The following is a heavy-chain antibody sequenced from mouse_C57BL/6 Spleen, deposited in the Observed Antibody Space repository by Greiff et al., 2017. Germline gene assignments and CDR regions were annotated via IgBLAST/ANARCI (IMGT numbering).Heavy chain of an antibody. CDR1: GYTFTSYW. Sequence: QVQLQQSGAELVMPGASVKLSCKASGYTFTSYWMHWVKQRPGQGLEWIGEIDPSDSYTNYNQKFKGKSTLTVDKSSSTAYMQLSSLTAEDSAVYYCAWDGGAYWGQGTLVTVSA. V-gene: IGHV1-69*01. CDR2: IDPSDSYT. CDR3: AWDGGAY. J-gene: IGHJ3*01. D-gene: IGHD4-1*01.